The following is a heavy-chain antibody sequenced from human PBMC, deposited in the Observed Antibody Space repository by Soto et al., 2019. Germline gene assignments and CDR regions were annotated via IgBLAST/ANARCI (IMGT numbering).Heavy chain of an antibody. CDR1: GYTFTSYD. CDR2: MNPNSGNT. V-gene: IGHV1-8*01. J-gene: IGHJ6*03. D-gene: IGHD6-6*01. CDR3: ARGIRSIAARRGPVDYYYYMDV. Sequence: QVQLVQSGAEVKKPGASVKVSCKASGYTFTSYDINWVRQATGQGLEWMGWMNPNSGNTGDAQKFQGRVTMTRNTSISTAYMELSSLRSEDTAVYYCARGIRSIAARRGPVDYYYYMDVWGKGTKVTVSS.